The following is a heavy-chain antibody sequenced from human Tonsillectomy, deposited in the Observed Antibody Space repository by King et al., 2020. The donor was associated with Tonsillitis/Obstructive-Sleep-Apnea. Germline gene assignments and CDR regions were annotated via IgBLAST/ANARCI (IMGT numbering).Heavy chain of an antibody. CDR1: GYTFSNYW. V-gene: IGHV5-51*01. J-gene: IGHJ4*02. CDR2: IYGGDSES. Sequence: QLVQSGAEVKKPGESLKISCKGSGYTFSNYWIAWVRQMPGKGLEWMGIIYGGDSESRYSPSFQGQVTISADKSIRTAYLQWSSLKASDTAMYYCARIRGGSPASLFAYWGQGTLVTVSS. CDR3: ARIRGGSPASLFAY. D-gene: IGHD3-10*01.